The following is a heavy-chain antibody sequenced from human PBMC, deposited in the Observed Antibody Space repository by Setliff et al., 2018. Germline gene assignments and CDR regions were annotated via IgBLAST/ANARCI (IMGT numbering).Heavy chain of an antibody. D-gene: IGHD4-17*01. CDR1: GYTFTSYY. Sequence: ASVKVSCKASGYTFTSYYMHWVRQAPGQGLEWMGIINPSGGSTSYAQKFQGRVTMTRDTSTSTAYMGLRSLRSDDTAVYYCARDAWDYGDYGGRYWFDYWGQGTLVTVSS. J-gene: IGHJ4*02. CDR2: INPSGGST. CDR3: ARDAWDYGDYGGRYWFDY. V-gene: IGHV1-46*01.